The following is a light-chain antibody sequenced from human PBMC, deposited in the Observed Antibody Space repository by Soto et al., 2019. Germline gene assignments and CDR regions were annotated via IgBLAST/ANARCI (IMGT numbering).Light chain of an antibody. V-gene: IGKV3-20*01. Sequence: EIVLTQSPGTLSLSPGERATLSCRASRSVSSSFLAWYQQKPGQAPRLLIYDASSRATGIPDRFSGSGSGTDFTLTISRLEPEDFAVYFCQQYGSSPWTFGQGTKVDSK. CDR3: QQYGSSPWT. CDR2: DAS. J-gene: IGKJ1*01. CDR1: RSVSSSF.